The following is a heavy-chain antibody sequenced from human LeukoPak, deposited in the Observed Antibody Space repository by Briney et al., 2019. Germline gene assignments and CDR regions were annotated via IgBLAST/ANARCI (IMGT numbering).Heavy chain of an antibody. CDR2: IYTSGST. V-gene: IGHV4-4*07. Sequence: WXWIRQPAGKGLEWIGRIYTSGSTNYNPSLKSRVTMSVDTSKNQFSLKLSSVTAADTAVYYCARDNGVRGFDYWGQGTLVTVSS. CDR3: ARDNGVRGFDY. D-gene: IGHD2-8*01. J-gene: IGHJ4*02.